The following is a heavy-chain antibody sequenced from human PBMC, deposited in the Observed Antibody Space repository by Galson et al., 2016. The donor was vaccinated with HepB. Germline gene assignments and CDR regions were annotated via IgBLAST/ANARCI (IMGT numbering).Heavy chain of an antibody. CDR2: IDWDDDK. CDR1: GVSLGTKGMC. Sequence: PALVKPTQTLTLTCTLSGVSLGTKGMCVTWIRQPPGKALEWLARIDWDDDKYYSTSLKTRLTISKDASGNQVVLTMTDMDPVDTATYYCARAMTARRDSFYYYYGMDVWGQGTSVTVSS. V-gene: IGHV2-70*11. J-gene: IGHJ6*02. D-gene: IGHD2-15*01. CDR3: ARAMTARRDSFYYYYGMDV.